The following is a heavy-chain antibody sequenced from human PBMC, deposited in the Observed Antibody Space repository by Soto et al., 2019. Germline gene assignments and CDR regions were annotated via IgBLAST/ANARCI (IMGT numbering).Heavy chain of an antibody. Sequence: QMQLVESGGGVVQPGRSLRLSCAASGFTFRSYGIHWVRQAPGKGLEWVALIWFDGSKKYYVDSVKGRFAVSRDNSKNTLYLQMISLRVEDTAVYHCARDRLVPYGYGMDVWGQGTTVTVSS. CDR1: GFTFRSYG. CDR3: ARDRLVPYGYGMDV. V-gene: IGHV3-33*01. J-gene: IGHJ6*02. D-gene: IGHD2-2*01. CDR2: IWFDGSKK.